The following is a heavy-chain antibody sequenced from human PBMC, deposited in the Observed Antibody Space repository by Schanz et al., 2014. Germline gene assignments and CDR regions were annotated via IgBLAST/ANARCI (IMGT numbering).Heavy chain of an antibody. CDR2: ISYDGSNK. Sequence: QVQMVESGGGVVQPGRSLRLSCAASGFAFSSYSMNWVRQAPGKGLEWVAVISYDGSNKYYADSVKGRFTISRDNSKNTLYLQMNSLRAEDTAVYYCAKQIHYDILTVTRNWGQGTLVTVSS. D-gene: IGHD3-9*01. V-gene: IGHV3-30*06. J-gene: IGHJ4*02. CDR3: AKQIHYDILTVTRN. CDR1: GFAFSSYS.